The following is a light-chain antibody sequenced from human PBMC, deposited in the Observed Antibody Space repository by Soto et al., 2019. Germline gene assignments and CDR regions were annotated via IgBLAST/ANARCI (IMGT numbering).Light chain of an antibody. CDR3: QSYDNSLSAWV. Sequence: QSVLTQPPSVSGAPGQTVTISCTGSTSNIGTHWPVHWFQQLPGTAPKLLIYDNTNRPSGVPGRFSGSKSGTSASLAITGLQAEDEADYYCQSYDNSLSAWVFGGGTKVTVL. V-gene: IGLV1-40*01. CDR1: TSNIGTHWP. J-gene: IGLJ3*02. CDR2: DNT.